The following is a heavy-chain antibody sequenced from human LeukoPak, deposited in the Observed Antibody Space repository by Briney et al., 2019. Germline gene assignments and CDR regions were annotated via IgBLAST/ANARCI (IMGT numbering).Heavy chain of an antibody. Sequence: SVKVSCKASGGTFSSYAISWVRQAPGQGLEWMGRIIPILGIANYAQKFQGRVTITADKSTSTAYMELSSLRSEDTAVYYCARSTRPIGMDVWGQGTTVTVSS. J-gene: IGHJ6*02. D-gene: IGHD2-2*01. CDR2: IIPILGIA. V-gene: IGHV1-69*04. CDR3: ARSTRPIGMDV. CDR1: GGTFSSYA.